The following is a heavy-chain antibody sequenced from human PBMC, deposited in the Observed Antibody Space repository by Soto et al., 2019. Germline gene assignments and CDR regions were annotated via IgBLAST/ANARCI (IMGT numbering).Heavy chain of an antibody. CDR3: AHRRRVRYYYGSGSYGWFDP. D-gene: IGHD3-10*01. J-gene: IGHJ5*02. V-gene: IGHV2-5*01. Sequence: SGPTLVKPTQTLTLTCTFSGFSLSTSGVGVGWIRQPPGKALEWLALIYWNDDKRYSPSLKSRLTITKDTSKNQVVLTMTNMDPVDTATYYCAHRRRVRYYYGSGSYGWFDPWGQGTLVTVSS. CDR1: GFSLSTSGVG. CDR2: IYWNDDK.